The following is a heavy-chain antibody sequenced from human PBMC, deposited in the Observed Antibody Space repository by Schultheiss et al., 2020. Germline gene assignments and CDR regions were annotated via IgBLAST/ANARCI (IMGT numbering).Heavy chain of an antibody. Sequence: GGSLRLSCTASGFIFADYGMSWFRQAPGKGLEWVAVISYDGSNKYSADSVKGRFTISRDNSKNTLYLQMNSLRAEDTAVYYCASWSSGYYYWGQGTLVTVSS. D-gene: IGHD3-22*01. V-gene: IGHV3-30-3*01. J-gene: IGHJ4*02. CDR1: GFIFADYG. CDR2: ISYDGSNK. CDR3: ASWSSGYYY.